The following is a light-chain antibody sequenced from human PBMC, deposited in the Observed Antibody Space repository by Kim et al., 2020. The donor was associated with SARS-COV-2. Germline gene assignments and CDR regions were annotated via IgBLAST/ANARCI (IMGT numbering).Light chain of an antibody. J-gene: IGLJ3*02. CDR3: QSFDRSLSGWV. CDR1: STNIVAGYG. Sequence: RVTISCTGSSTNIVAGYGEHWYQQLPGTAPKLLIYDNNERPSGVPDRFSGSKSGTSASLAITGLQAEDEADYYCQSFDRSLSGWVFGGGTQLTVL. V-gene: IGLV1-40*01. CDR2: DNN.